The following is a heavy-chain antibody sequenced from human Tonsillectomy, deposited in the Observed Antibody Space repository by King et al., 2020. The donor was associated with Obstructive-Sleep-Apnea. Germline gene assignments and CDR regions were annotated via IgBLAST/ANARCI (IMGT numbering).Heavy chain of an antibody. Sequence: VQLQESGPGLVKPSETLSLTCTVSGYSISRGYYWGWIRQPPGKGLEGLGSIYPSGSTYYNPPLKSRVTISVETFKNQFSLKLSSGTAANTAVYYCARDRRHYDAFDIWGQGTMVTVSS. CDR1: GYSISRGYY. CDR2: IYPSGST. J-gene: IGHJ3*02. D-gene: IGHD6-6*01. CDR3: ARDRRHYDAFDI. V-gene: IGHV4-38-2*02.